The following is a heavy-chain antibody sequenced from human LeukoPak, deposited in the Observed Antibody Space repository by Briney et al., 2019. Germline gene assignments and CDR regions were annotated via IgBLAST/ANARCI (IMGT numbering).Heavy chain of an antibody. J-gene: IGHJ4*02. CDR3: AREEVAYCGGDCYSGHFDY. D-gene: IGHD2-21*02. CDR2: ISGSGGST. CDR1: GFTFSSYA. V-gene: IGHV3-23*01. Sequence: GGSLRLSCAASGFTFSSYAMSWVRQAPGKGLEWVSAISGSGGSTYYADSVKGRFTISRDNAKNSLDLQMNSLRAEDTAVYYCAREEVAYCGGDCYSGHFDYWGQGTLVTVSS.